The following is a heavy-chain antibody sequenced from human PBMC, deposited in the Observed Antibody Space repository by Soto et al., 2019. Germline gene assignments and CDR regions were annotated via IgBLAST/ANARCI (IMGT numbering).Heavy chain of an antibody. D-gene: IGHD3-9*01. CDR2: ISYDGSNK. CDR1: GFTFSSYG. J-gene: IGHJ6*02. V-gene: IGHV3-30*18. Sequence: PGGSLRLSCAASGFTFSSYGMHWVRQAPGKGLERVAVISYDGSNKYYADSVKGRFTISRDNSKNTLYLQMNSLRAEDTAVYYCAKDLAILTGYGGYYYYGMDVWGQGTTVTVSS. CDR3: AKDLAILTGYGGYYYYGMDV.